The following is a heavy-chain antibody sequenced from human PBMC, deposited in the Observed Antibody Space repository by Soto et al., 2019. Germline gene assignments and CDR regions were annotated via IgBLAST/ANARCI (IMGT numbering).Heavy chain of an antibody. CDR1: GFIFSGYW. CDR2: INSDGSST. J-gene: IGHJ4*02. Sequence: EVQLVESGGGVVQPGGSLRLSCAASGFIFSGYWMHWVRRAPGKGLVWVSRINSDGSSTTYADSVKGRFTISRDNAKNTLYLQMHSLRAEDTAVYYCARLLGGSGSFVDYWGQGTLVTVSS. CDR3: ARLLGGSGSFVDY. V-gene: IGHV3-74*03. D-gene: IGHD3-10*01.